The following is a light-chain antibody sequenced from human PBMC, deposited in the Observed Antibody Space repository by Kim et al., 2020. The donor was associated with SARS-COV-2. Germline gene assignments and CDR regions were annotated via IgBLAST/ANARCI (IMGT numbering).Light chain of an antibody. V-gene: IGKV1-33*01. CDR3: QQYDNLPRYT. J-gene: IGKJ2*01. Sequence: PVGDRVPITCQASQDITNYLNLYQQKPRKAPRLLIYAASNLETGVPSRFSGSGSGTDFTFTISGLQPEDIATYYCQQYDNLPRYTFGQGTKLEIK. CDR1: QDITNY. CDR2: AAS.